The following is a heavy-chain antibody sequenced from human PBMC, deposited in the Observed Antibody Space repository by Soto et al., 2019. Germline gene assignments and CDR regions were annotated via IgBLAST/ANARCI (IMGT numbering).Heavy chain of an antibody. CDR2: IYYSGST. D-gene: IGHD1-20*01. V-gene: IGHV4-30-4*01. CDR1: GGSISSGDYY. J-gene: IGHJ5*02. CDR3: ASRYNWNDGNWFDP. Sequence: PSETLSLTCTVSGGSISSGDYYWSWIRQPPGKGLEWIGYIYYSGSTYYNPSLKSRVTISVDTSKNQFSLKLSSVTAADTAVYYCASRYNWNDGNWFDPWGQGTLVTVSS.